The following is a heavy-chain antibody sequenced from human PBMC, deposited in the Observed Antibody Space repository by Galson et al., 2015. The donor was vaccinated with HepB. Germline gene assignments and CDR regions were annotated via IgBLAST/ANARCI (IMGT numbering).Heavy chain of an antibody. Sequence: SLRLSCAASGFTFSSYSMNWVRQAPGKGLEWVSHIRSSGSPIYYADSVEGRFTISRDDAKNSLYLQMSSLRVEDTALYFCVRELPPPAYHCFDIWGRGTMVTVSS. J-gene: IGHJ3*02. CDR2: IRSSGSPI. V-gene: IGHV3-48*01. CDR3: VRELPPPAYHCFDI. D-gene: IGHD2-15*01. CDR1: GFTFSSYS.